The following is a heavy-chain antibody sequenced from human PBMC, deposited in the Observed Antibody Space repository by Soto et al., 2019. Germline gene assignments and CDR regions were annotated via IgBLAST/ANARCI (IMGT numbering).Heavy chain of an antibody. V-gene: IGHV3-53*02. J-gene: IGHJ4*02. CDR1: GFTVRNNF. Sequence: EVQLVETGGGLIQPGGSLRLSCAASGFTVRNNFMIWVRQAPGKGLEWVSLIYSDGSTHYADSVRGRFPISRDNSKNTPYLQMSTLSAEDTAVYYCARDVNGQGGSPHWGQGTLVTVSS. D-gene: IGHD1-26*01. CDR2: IYSDGST. CDR3: ARDVNGQGGSPH.